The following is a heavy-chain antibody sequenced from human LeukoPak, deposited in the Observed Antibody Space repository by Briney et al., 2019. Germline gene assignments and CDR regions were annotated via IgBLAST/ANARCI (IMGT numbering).Heavy chain of an antibody. J-gene: IGHJ4*02. CDR1: GYTFTSYD. V-gene: IGHV1-8*03. D-gene: IGHD2-2*01. CDR3: ARDEGVVVPASFDY. CDR2: MNPNSGNT. Sequence: ASVKVSCKASGYTFTSYDINWVRQATGQGLEWMGWMNPNSGNTGYAQKFQGRVTITTDTSTSTAYMELRSLRSDDTAVYYCARDEGVVVPASFDYWGQGTLVTVSS.